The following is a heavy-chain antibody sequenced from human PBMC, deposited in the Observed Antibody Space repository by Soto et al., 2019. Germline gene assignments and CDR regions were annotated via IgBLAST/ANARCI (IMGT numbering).Heavy chain of an antibody. CDR3: AREYSSSRYFDY. CDR2: INTDGSIT. D-gene: IGHD6-13*01. J-gene: IGHJ4*02. CDR1: GFTFRSYW. Sequence: LRLSCVASGFTFRSYWMYWVRQDPGKGLVWVSRINTDGSITNYADSVKGRFTISRDNAENTLFLQMNSLRAEDTAVYYCAREYSSSRYFDYWGQGTLVTVSS. V-gene: IGHV3-74*01.